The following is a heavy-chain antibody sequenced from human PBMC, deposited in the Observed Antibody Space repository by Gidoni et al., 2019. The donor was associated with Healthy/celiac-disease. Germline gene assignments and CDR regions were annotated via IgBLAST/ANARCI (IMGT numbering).Heavy chain of an antibody. V-gene: IGHV3-7*03. J-gene: IGHJ4*02. D-gene: IGHD4-17*01. CDR1: GFTFSSYW. Sequence: EVQLVESGGGLVQPGGSLRLSCAAPGFTFSSYWMSWVRQAPGKGLEWVANIKQDGSEKYYVDSVKGRFTISRDNANNSLYLQMNSLRAEDTAVYYCARDYGDYDDYWGQGTLVTVSS. CDR3: ARDYGDYDDY. CDR2: IKQDGSEK.